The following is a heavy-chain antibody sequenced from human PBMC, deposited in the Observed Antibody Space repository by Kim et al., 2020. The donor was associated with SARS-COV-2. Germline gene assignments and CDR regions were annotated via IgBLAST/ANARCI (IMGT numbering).Heavy chain of an antibody. CDR1: GFTFSSYD. V-gene: IGHV3-13*01. J-gene: IGHJ4*02. CDR3: VRSPPSGWHPEFDS. D-gene: IGHD6-19*01. Sequence: GGSLRLSCAASGFTFSSYDMHWVRQIAGKGLEWVTAIGTLSDTFYPGSMKGRFTISRDNAKNSLYLQMNSLSAGDTAVYYCVRSPPSGWHPEFDSWGQGTLVTVSS. CDR2: IGTLSDT.